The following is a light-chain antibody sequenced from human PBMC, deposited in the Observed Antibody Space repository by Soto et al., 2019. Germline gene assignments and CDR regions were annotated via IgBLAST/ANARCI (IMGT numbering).Light chain of an antibody. CDR3: APWDDRLNRHV. V-gene: IGLV1-44*01. J-gene: IGLJ1*01. CDR2: TTN. CDR1: SSNIGTSS. Sequence: QSVLTQPHSASGTPGQRVTISCSGSSSNIGTSSVHWFQQLPGTAPKLLISTTNQRPSGVPERFSGSKSGTSASLAISGLQSEDEADYYCAPWDDRLNRHVFGTGTKVTVL.